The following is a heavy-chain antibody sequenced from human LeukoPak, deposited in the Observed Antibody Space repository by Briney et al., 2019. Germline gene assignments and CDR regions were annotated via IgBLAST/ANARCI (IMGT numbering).Heavy chain of an antibody. CDR3: AKDLGSAITSALVLDV. J-gene: IGHJ6*02. V-gene: IGHV3-9*01. D-gene: IGHD2-15*01. CDR2: ITWNRDKI. Sequence: GRSLRLSRTVSGFSFDDYAMHWVRHTPGKGLEWVSGITWNRDKIGYGDSVKGRFTISRDNVKNVLYLQMNSLRPEDTALYYCAKDLGSAITSALVLDVWGQGTTVIVS. CDR1: GFSFDDYA.